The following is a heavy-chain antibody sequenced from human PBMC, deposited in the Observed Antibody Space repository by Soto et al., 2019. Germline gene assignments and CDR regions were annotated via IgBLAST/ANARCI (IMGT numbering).Heavy chain of an antibody. CDR2: ISYDGSNK. J-gene: IGHJ5*02. CDR3: ARGEVRWLQSGEYNWFDP. D-gene: IGHD3-10*01. CDR1: GFTFSSNA. Sequence: QVQLVESGGGVVQPGRSLRLSCAASGFTFSSNAMHWVRQAPGKGLEWVAVISYDGSNKYYADSVKGRFTISRDNSKNTLYLQMNSLRAEDTAVYYCARGEVRWLQSGEYNWFDPWGQGTLVTVSS. V-gene: IGHV3-30-3*01.